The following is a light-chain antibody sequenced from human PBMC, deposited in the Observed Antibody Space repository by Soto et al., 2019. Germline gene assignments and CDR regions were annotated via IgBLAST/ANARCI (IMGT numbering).Light chain of an antibody. J-gene: IGKJ1*01. CDR1: QSISSW. CDR2: KAS. CDR3: QQYNIYPWT. V-gene: IGKV1-5*03. Sequence: DIQMTQSPSTLSASVGDRVTITCRASQSISSWLAWYQQKPGKAPKLLIYKASSLESGVPSRFSGRGAGTEFTLTISSLQPDDFATYYCQQYNIYPWTFGQGTKVEIK.